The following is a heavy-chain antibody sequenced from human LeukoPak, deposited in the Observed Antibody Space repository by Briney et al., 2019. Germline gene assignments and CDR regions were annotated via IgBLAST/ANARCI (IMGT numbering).Heavy chain of an antibody. CDR1: GFTFSSYG. D-gene: IGHD6-19*01. Sequence: PGGSLRLSCAASGFTFSSYGMHWVRQAPGKGLEWVAFIRYDGSNKYNADSVKGRFTISRDDSKNTVYLQMNSLRAEDTAVYHCVKDRSSYFDYWGQGTLVTVSS. J-gene: IGHJ4*02. CDR2: IRYDGSNK. V-gene: IGHV3-30*02. CDR3: VKDRSSYFDY.